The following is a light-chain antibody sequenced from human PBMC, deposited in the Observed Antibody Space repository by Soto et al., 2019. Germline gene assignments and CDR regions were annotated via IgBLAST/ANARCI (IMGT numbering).Light chain of an antibody. CDR3: QQYESSWT. V-gene: IGKV3-20*01. J-gene: IGKJ1*01. Sequence: EIVLTQSPGTLSLSPGERATLSCRASQAISSTFLAWYQHKPGQAPRVLIYGASRRATGIPDRFSGSGSGTAFTLTISRLEPEDFAVYYCQQYESSWTFGQGTKVEMK. CDR1: QAISSTF. CDR2: GAS.